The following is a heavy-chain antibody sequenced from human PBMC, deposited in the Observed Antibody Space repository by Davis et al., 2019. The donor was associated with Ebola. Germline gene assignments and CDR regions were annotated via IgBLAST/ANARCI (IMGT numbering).Heavy chain of an antibody. V-gene: IGHV1-69*13. CDR3: ARYCNSPTCRQYSYFGMDA. CDR1: GGTFGSYA. CDR2: IYVHYSA. Sequence: SVKVSCKAPGGTFGSYAVSWVRQAPGQGLEWMGGIYVHYSANYAQKFQGRITITADESTAYLELRSLRTEDTAVYYCARYCNSPTCRQYSYFGMDAWGQGTTVTVSS. J-gene: IGHJ6*02. D-gene: IGHD2/OR15-2a*01.